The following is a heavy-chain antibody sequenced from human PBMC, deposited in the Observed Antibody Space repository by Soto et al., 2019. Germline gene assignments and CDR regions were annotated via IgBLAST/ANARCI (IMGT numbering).Heavy chain of an antibody. J-gene: IGHJ3*02. Sequence: SETLSLTCTVSGGSISSSSYYWGWIRQPPGKGLEWIGRIYYSGSTYYNPSLKSRVTISVDTSKNQFSLKLSYVTAADTAVYYCARGSYHPPPGAFDIWGQGTMVTVSS. CDR3: ARGSYHPPPGAFDI. CDR2: IYYSGST. CDR1: GGSISSSSYY. V-gene: IGHV4-39*07. D-gene: IGHD2-2*01.